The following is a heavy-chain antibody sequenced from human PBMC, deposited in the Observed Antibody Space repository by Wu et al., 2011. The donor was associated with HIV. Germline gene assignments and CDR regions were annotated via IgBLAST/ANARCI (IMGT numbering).Heavy chain of an antibody. CDR2: IIPIFGTP. CDR3: ARDGGGNLLKIYYYYYMDV. J-gene: IGHJ6*03. D-gene: IGHD4-23*01. CDR1: GKGFPTSI. Sequence: QVQLVQSGDEVKKPGASVKVSCKASGKGFPTSIVTWVRQAPGQGLEWMGRIIPIFGTPNYAQKFQGRVTITADESTSTAYMELSSLRSEDTAVYYCARDGGGNLLKIYYYYYMDVWGKGPGHRLL. V-gene: IGHV1-69*18.